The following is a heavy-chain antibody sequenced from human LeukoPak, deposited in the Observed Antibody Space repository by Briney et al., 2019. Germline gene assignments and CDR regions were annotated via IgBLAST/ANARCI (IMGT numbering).Heavy chain of an antibody. CDR1: GGSISSSSYY. CDR2: IYYSRST. CDR3: ARHYSSSWYRTDRYYFDY. V-gene: IGHV4-39*01. D-gene: IGHD6-13*01. J-gene: IGHJ4*02. Sequence: SETLSLTCTVSGGSISSSSYYWGWIRQPPGKGLEWIGSIYYSRSTYYNPSLKSRVTISVDTSKNQFSLKLSSVTAADTAVYYCARHYSSSWYRTDRYYFDYWGQGTLVTVSS.